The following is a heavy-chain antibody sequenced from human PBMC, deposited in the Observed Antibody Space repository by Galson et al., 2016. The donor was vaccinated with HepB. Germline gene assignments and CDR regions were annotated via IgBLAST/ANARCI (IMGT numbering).Heavy chain of an antibody. CDR1: GYTFINYG. Sequence: SVKVSCKASGYTFINYGITWVRQGPGHGLEWMGWISPDNGNPNYAEKFQDRVIMTTDTSTSTAYMELRSLRPDDTAVYYCASYDILTGYYVGVFDFWGQGTMVTVSS. CDR2: ISPDNGNP. D-gene: IGHD3-9*01. V-gene: IGHV1-18*01. J-gene: IGHJ3*01. CDR3: ASYDILTGYYVGVFDF.